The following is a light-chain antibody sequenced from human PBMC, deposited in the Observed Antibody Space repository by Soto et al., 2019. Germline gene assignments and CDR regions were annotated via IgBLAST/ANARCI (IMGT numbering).Light chain of an antibody. CDR1: QSVATN. Sequence: VMTQSPATLSVSPGERVTLSCRASQSVATNLAWYQQRPGQAPRLLIYGASKRAIGLPARFSGSGSGTEFTLTISSLQSEDFATYYCQQDYSTLATFGQGTRLEIK. J-gene: IGKJ5*01. V-gene: IGKV3-15*01. CDR2: GAS. CDR3: QQDYSTLAT.